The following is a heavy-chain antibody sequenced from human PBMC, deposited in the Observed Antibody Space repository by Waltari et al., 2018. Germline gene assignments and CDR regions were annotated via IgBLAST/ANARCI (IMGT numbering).Heavy chain of an antibody. Sequence: QLQLQESGPGLVKPSETLSLTCTVSGGSISSSSYYWGWIRQPPGKGLEWIGSIYYRGGTYYNPSLKGRVTISVDTSKNQFSLKLSSVTAADTAVYYCARGQTLRYFDWLYYFDYWGQGTLVTVSS. CDR2: IYYRGGT. V-gene: IGHV4-39*01. CDR1: GGSISSSSYY. J-gene: IGHJ4*02. CDR3: ARGQTLRYFDWLYYFDY. D-gene: IGHD3-9*01.